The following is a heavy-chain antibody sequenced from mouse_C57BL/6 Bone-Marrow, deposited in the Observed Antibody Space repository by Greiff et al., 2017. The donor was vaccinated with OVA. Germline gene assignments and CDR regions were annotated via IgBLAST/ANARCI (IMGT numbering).Heavy chain of an antibody. D-gene: IGHD2-3*01. Sequence: QVQLKESGAELARPGASVKLSCKASGYTFTSYGISWVKQRTGQGLEWIGEIYPRSGNTYYNEKFKGKATLTADKSSSTAYMELRSLTSEDSAVYFCARPRDDGFYAMDYWGQGTSVTVSS. CDR2: IYPRSGNT. CDR3: ARPRDDGFYAMDY. V-gene: IGHV1-81*01. J-gene: IGHJ4*01. CDR1: GYTFTSYG.